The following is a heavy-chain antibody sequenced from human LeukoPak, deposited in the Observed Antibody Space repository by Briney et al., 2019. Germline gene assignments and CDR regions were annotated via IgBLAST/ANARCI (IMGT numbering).Heavy chain of an antibody. J-gene: IGHJ5*02. Sequence: SETLSLTCTVSGGSISSYYWSWIRQPAGKGLEWIGRIYTSGSTNYNPSLKSRVTMSVDTSKNQFSLKLSSVTAADTAVYYCARDVGEDYYGSGSYTNWFDPWGQGTLVTVSS. CDR3: ARDVGEDYYGSGSYTNWFDP. CDR1: GGSISSYY. V-gene: IGHV4-4*07. CDR2: IYTSGST. D-gene: IGHD3-10*01.